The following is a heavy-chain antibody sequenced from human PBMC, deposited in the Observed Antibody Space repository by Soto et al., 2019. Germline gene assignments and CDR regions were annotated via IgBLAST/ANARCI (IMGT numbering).Heavy chain of an antibody. CDR1: GYTLTELS. CDR2: FDPEDGET. CDR3: ARDGYSSGWHHKRSYYFDY. Sequence: ASVKVSCKVSGYTLTELSMHWVRQAPGKGLEWMGGFDPEDGETIYAQKFQGRVTMTEDTSTDTAYMELSSLRSEDTAVYYCARDGYSSGWHHKRSYYFDYWGQGTLVTVSS. V-gene: IGHV1-24*01. J-gene: IGHJ4*02. D-gene: IGHD6-19*01.